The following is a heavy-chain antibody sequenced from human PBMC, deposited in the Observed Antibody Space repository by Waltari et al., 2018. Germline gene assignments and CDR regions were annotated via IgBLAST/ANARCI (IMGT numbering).Heavy chain of an antibody. V-gene: IGHV4-34*01. D-gene: IGHD3-3*01. Sequence: QVQLQQWGAGLLKPSETLSLTCAVYGGSFSGYYWSWIRQPPGKGLEWIGEINHSGSTNYNPSLKSRVTISVDTSKNQFSLNLSSVTAADTAVYYCARSRRLYYFWSGNHGFFDYWGQGTLVTVSS. CDR3: ARSRRLYYFWSGNHGFFDY. CDR1: GGSFSGYY. CDR2: INHSGST. J-gene: IGHJ4*02.